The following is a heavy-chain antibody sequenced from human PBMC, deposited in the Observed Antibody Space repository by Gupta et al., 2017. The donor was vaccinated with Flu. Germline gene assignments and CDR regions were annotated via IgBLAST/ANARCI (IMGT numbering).Heavy chain of an antibody. CDR1: GFTFSSYS. D-gene: IGHD3-22*01. V-gene: IGHV3-48*02. J-gene: IGHJ4*02. Sequence: EVLLVESGGGLVQPGGSLRLSCVVSGFTFSSYSMNWVRQAPGKGLEVVLYISRSRTTIYYADSVKGRFNNSRDNAKNSLDLQMNSLRDEDTAVYFCVRGYDSDYLRNLDYWGQGTLVTVSS. CDR3: VRGYDSDYLRNLDY. CDR2: ISRSRTTI.